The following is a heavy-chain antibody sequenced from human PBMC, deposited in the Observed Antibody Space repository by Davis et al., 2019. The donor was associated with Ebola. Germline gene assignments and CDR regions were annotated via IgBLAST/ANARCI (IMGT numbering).Heavy chain of an antibody. Sequence: GESLKISCAASGFTFSSNWMHWVRQAPGKGLVWVSRINIDGSSTSYADSVKGRFTISRDNAKNTLYLQMNSLRAEDTAVYYCARGGNYFDYWGQGTLVTVSS. CDR3: ARGGNYFDY. J-gene: IGHJ4*02. CDR2: INIDGSST. D-gene: IGHD6-13*01. CDR1: GFTFSSNW. V-gene: IGHV3-74*01.